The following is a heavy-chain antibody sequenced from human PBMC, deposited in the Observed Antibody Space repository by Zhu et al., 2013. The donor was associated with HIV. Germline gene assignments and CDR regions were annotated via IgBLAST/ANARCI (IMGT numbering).Heavy chain of an antibody. V-gene: IGHV4-38-2*01. D-gene: IGHD3-3*01. Sequence: QVQLQESGPGLVKPSETLSLTCAVSGYSISSGYYWGWIRQPPGKGLEWIGSIYHSGSTYYNPSLKSRVTISVDTSKNQFSLKLSSVTAADTAVYYCASYDFWSGYSAPIDYWGQGTLVTVSS. CDR3: ASYDFWSGYSAPIDY. CDR2: IYHSGST. J-gene: IGHJ4*02. CDR1: GYSISSGYY.